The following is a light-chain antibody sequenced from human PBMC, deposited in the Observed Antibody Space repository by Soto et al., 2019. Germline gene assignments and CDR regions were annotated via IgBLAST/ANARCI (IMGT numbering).Light chain of an antibody. CDR2: EVS. CDR1: SSDVGGYNY. CDR3: SSFTSNTTRV. J-gene: IGLJ3*02. Sequence: QSALTQPASVSGSPGQSITISCTGTSSDVGGYNYVSWYQQYPGKAPKLMIYEVSNRPSGVSNRFSGSKSGNTASLTISGLQDEDEADYYCSSFTSNTTRVFGGGTKVTVL. V-gene: IGLV2-14*01.